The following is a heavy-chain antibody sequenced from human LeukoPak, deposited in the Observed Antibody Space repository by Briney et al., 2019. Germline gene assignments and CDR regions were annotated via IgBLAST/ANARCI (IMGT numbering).Heavy chain of an antibody. V-gene: IGHV3-48*01. J-gene: IGHJ5*02. D-gene: IGHD3-22*01. CDR2: ISSSSSTI. CDR3: ARDSGDSSGYYPRWFDP. Sequence: GGSLRLSCAASGFTFSSYSMNWVRQAPGKGLEWVSYISSSSSTIYYADSVKGRFTISRDNAKNSLYLQMNSLRAEDTAVYYCARDSGDSSGYYPRWFDPWGQGTLVTVSS. CDR1: GFTFSSYS.